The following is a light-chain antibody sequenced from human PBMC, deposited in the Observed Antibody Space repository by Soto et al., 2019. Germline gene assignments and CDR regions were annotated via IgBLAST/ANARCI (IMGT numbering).Light chain of an antibody. Sequence: QPVLTQAPSVSEAPGQRITISCTGSSSNIGADYDVHWYQQLPGTAPKLLIYRNNNRPSGVPDRFSGSKSGTSASLAITGLQTEDEANYYCQSYDSSLNGVVFGGGTKLTVL. CDR2: RNN. J-gene: IGLJ2*01. CDR3: QSYDSSLNGVV. CDR1: SSNIGADYD. V-gene: IGLV1-40*01.